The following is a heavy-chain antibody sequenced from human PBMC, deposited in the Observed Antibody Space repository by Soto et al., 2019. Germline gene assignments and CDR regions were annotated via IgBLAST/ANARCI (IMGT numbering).Heavy chain of an antibody. CDR3: ATSWDYDILTGYYSY. Sequence: ASVKVSCKVSGYTLTELSMHWVRQAPGKGLEWMGGFDPEDGETIYAQKFQGRVTMTEDTSTDTAYMELSSLRSEDTAVYYCATSWDYDILTGYYSYWGQGTLVTVSS. V-gene: IGHV1-24*01. D-gene: IGHD3-9*01. CDR2: FDPEDGET. J-gene: IGHJ4*02. CDR1: GYTLTELS.